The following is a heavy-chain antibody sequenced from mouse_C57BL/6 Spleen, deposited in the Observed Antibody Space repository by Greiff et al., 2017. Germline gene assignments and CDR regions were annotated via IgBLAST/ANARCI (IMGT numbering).Heavy chain of an antibody. CDR3: ARNGIYDGYYVGYFDY. D-gene: IGHD2-3*01. CDR1: GFSLTSYA. J-gene: IGHJ2*01. Sequence: QVQLKQSGPGLVAPSQSLSITCTVSGFSLTSYAISWVRQPPGKGLEWLGVIWTGGGTNYNSALKSRLSISKDNSKSQVFLKMNSLQTDDTARYYCARNGIYDGYYVGYFDYWGQGTTLTVSS. V-gene: IGHV2-9-1*01. CDR2: IWTGGGT.